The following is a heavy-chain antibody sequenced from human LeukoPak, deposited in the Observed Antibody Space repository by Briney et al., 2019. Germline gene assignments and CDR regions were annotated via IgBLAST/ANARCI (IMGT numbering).Heavy chain of an antibody. CDR1: GFTFSSYS. J-gene: IGHJ4*02. CDR3: AGERASYYYGSGSYLDY. CDR2: ISSSSSYI. D-gene: IGHD3-10*01. Sequence: PGGSLRLSCAASGFTFSSYSMNWVRQAPGKGLEWVSSISSSSSYIYYADSVKGRFTISRDNAKNSLYLQMNSLRAEDTAVYYCAGERASYYYGSGSYLDYWGQGTLVTVSS. V-gene: IGHV3-21*01.